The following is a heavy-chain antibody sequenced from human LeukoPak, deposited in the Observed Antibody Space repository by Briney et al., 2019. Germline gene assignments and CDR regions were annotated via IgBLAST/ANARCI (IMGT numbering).Heavy chain of an antibody. CDR1: GGSISSSSYY. CDR2: IYYSGST. Sequence: SETLSLTCTVSGGSISSSSYYWGWIRQPPGKGLEWIGNIYYSGSTYYNASLESRVTISIGTSKNQFSLKMNSVTAADTAMYYCAKSGGYGLIDYWGQGTLVTVSS. D-gene: IGHD1-26*01. V-gene: IGHV4-39*01. CDR3: AKSGGYGLIDY. J-gene: IGHJ4*02.